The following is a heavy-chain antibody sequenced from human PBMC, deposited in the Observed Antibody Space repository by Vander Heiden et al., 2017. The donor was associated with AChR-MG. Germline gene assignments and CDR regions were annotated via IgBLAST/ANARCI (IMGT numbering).Heavy chain of an antibody. D-gene: IGHD3-10*01. CDR3: ARGATMVRGVIIKPDY. J-gene: IGHJ4*02. CDR1: GYTFTGYY. V-gene: IGHV1-2*02. Sequence: QVQLVQSGAEVKKPGASVKVSCKASGYTFTGYYMHWVRQAPGQGLEWMGWINPNSGGTNYAQKFQGRVTMTRDTSISTAYMELSRLRSDDTAVYYCARGATMVRGVIIKPDYWGQGTLVTVSS. CDR2: INPNSGGT.